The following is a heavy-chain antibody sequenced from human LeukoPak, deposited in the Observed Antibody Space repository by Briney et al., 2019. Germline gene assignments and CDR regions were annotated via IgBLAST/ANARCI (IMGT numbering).Heavy chain of an antibody. CDR1: GFTFSSYA. V-gene: IGHV3-23*01. CDR3: AKDKPVWGSYRSYFDY. CDR2: ISGSGGST. D-gene: IGHD3-16*02. Sequence: GGSLRLSCAASGFTFSSYAMSWVRQAPGKGLEWVSAISGSGGSTYYADSVKGRFTISRDNSKNTLYLQMNSLRAEDTAVYYCAKDKPVWGSYRSYFDYWGQGTLVTVSS. J-gene: IGHJ4*02.